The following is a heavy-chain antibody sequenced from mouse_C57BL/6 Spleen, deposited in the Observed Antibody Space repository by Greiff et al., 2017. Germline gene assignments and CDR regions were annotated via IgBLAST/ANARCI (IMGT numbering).Heavy chain of an antibody. J-gene: IGHJ2*01. CDR2: ISSGGSYT. D-gene: IGHD2-2*01. V-gene: IGHV5-6*01. CDR3: ARDGYDNYFDY. Sequence: EVKVVEPGGDLVKPGGSLKLSCAASGFTFSSYGMSWVRQTPDKRLEWVATISSGGSYTYYPDSVKGRFTISRDNAKNTLYLQMSSLKSEDTAMYYCARDGYDNYFDYWGQGTTLTVSS. CDR1: GFTFSSYG.